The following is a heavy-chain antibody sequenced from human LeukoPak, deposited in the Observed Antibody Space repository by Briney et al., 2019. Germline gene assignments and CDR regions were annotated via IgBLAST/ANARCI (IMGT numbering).Heavy chain of an antibody. V-gene: IGHV3-23*01. CDR1: GYTFSSYD. CDR3: ARRDGRASCSDYNAHFDG. J-gene: IGHJ4*02. D-gene: IGHD3-10*01. Sequence: GGSLRLSCAASGYTFSSYDMNWVRQAPGKGLEWVSAICGSGSSTYYADSVKGRFTISRDNAKNTLYLQMNSLRAEDTAVYFCARRDGRASCSDYNAHFDGWGQRTLVT. CDR2: ICGSGSST.